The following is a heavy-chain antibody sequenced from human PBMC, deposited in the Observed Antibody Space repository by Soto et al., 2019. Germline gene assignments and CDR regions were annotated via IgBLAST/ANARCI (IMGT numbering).Heavy chain of an antibody. Sequence: QAQLVESGGGVVQPGRSLRLSCAASGFSFSNYGMHWVRQAPGKGLEWVAVIWLDGSNENYADFVKGRVTISRDNFKNTLYLQMNSLRAEDTAVYYCARPRSTVVTPLDAFDIWGQGTMVTVSS. CDR3: ARPRSTVVTPLDAFDI. J-gene: IGHJ3*02. D-gene: IGHD2-15*01. CDR1: GFSFSNYG. V-gene: IGHV3-33*01. CDR2: IWLDGSNE.